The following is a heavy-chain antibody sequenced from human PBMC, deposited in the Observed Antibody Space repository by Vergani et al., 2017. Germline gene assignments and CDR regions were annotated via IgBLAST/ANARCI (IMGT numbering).Heavy chain of an antibody. CDR1: GFTFGDHG. CDR2: ISYDGTNK. V-gene: IGHV3-30-3*01. J-gene: IGHJ4*02. Sequence: QVQLVESGGGVIQPGRSLRLSCAASGFTFGDHGFHWVRRPPGKGLEWVALISYDGTNKYYTNSVRGRFTISRDNSKNTLYLQMNRLRPEDTAVYYCATAGAAYCRGASCYDFFEYWGQGTLVTVAS. CDR3: ATAGAAYCRGASCYDFFEY. D-gene: IGHD2-15*01.